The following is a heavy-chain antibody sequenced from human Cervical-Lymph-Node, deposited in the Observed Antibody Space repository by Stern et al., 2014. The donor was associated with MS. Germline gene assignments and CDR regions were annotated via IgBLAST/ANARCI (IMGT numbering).Heavy chain of an antibody. CDR2: MSSGSDYI. CDR3: ARNLSPSCRCGGMDV. D-gene: IGHD2-2*01. Sequence: EVQLVESGGGLVKPGGALRLSCAASGFTFSTYSMNWVRQAPGKGLEWVSSMSSGSDYIYYADSVKGRFTVSRDNAKNSMYLQLNSLRAEDTAVYYCARNLSPSCRCGGMDVWGQGTTVTVSS. J-gene: IGHJ6*02. CDR1: GFTFSTYS. V-gene: IGHV3-21*01.